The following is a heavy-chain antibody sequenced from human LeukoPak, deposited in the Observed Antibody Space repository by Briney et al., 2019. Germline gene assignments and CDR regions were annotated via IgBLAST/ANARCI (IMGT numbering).Heavy chain of an antibody. Sequence: GGSLRLSCAAAGFTFSSYGMRWVRQAAGKGLEWVSAISGGGGSTYYADSVKGRFTISRDNSKNTLYLQMNSLRAEDTAVYYCAKDARFGELFDYWGQGTLVTVSS. CDR1: GFTFSSYG. V-gene: IGHV3-23*01. J-gene: IGHJ4*02. CDR3: AKDARFGELFDY. D-gene: IGHD3-10*01. CDR2: ISGGGGST.